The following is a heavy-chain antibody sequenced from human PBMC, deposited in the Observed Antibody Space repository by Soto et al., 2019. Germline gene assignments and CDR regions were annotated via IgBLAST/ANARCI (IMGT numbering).Heavy chain of an antibody. CDR1: GGSISSSSYY. D-gene: IGHD3-16*02. CDR2: IYYSGSS. CDR3: ARGFSMITFGGVIVEGFDP. Sequence: SETLSLTCTVSGGSISSSSYYWGWIRQPPGKGLEWIGSIYYSGSSYYNPSLKSRVTISVDTSKNQFSLKLSSVTAADTAVYYCARGFSMITFGGVIVEGFDPWGQGTLVTVSS. J-gene: IGHJ5*02. V-gene: IGHV4-39*07.